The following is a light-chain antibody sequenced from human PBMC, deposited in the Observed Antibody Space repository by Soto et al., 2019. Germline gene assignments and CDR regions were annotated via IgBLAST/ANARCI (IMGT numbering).Light chain of an antibody. Sequence: ETVMTQSPATLPVSPGERATLSCRASQRVRSNLAWYQQKPDQAPRLLIYGASTRATGVPARFSGREFGPEFTLTIICLQAEGFALYFFQEYYNWPLWTVGQGTK. CDR1: QRVRSN. CDR2: GAS. CDR3: QEYYNWPLWT. V-gene: IGKV3-15*01. J-gene: IGKJ1*01.